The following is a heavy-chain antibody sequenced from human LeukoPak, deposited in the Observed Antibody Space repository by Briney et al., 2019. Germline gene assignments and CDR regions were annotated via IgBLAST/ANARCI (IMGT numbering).Heavy chain of an antibody. V-gene: IGHV3-33*08. Sequence: GGSLRLSCAASGFPFSRHAMHWVRQAPGKGLEWVAVIWYDGSNKYYADSVKGRFTISRDNSKNTLYLQMNSLRAEDTAVYYCARDDPSSGLNYWGQGTLVTVSS. D-gene: IGHD6-6*01. CDR1: GFPFSRHA. CDR3: ARDDPSSGLNY. CDR2: IWYDGSNK. J-gene: IGHJ4*02.